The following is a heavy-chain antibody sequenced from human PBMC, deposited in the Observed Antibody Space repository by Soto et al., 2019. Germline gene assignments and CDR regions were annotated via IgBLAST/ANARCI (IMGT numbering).Heavy chain of an antibody. Sequence: EVQLVESGGVVVQPGGSLRLSCAASGFTFDDYTMHWVRQAPGKGLEWVSLISWDGSGTYYADSVKGRFTISRDNSKNSLYLQMNSLRTEDTALYYCAKYFYYGSGSYTGSGDFDICGQGTMVTVSS. CDR2: ISWDGSGT. J-gene: IGHJ3*02. CDR1: GFTFDDYT. CDR3: AKYFYYGSGSYTGSGDFDI. D-gene: IGHD3-10*01. V-gene: IGHV3-43*01.